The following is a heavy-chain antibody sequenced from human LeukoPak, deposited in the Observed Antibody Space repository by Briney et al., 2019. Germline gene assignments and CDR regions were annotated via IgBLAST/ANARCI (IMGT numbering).Heavy chain of an antibody. CDR2: IRYDGSNK. Sequence: PGGSLRLSCAASGFTFSSYGMHWVRQAPGKGLEWVAFIRYDGSNKYYADSVKGRFTISRDNSKNTLYLQMNTLRPEDTAVYYCAKDGGEGCSSSNCFYYSMDVWGKGTTVTVSS. CDR3: AKDGGEGCSSSNCFYYSMDV. D-gene: IGHD2-2*01. V-gene: IGHV3-30*02. J-gene: IGHJ6*03. CDR1: GFTFSSYG.